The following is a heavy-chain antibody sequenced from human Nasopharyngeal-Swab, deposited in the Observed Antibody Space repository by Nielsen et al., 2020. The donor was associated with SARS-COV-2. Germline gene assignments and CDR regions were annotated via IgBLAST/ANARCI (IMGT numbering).Heavy chain of an antibody. D-gene: IGHD3-22*01. CDR2: INPNSGGT. CDR1: GYTFTDYH. CDR3: ARDNFYNSSGYYSPDY. V-gene: IGHV1-2*06. J-gene: IGHJ4*02. Sequence: ASVKVSCKASGYTFTDYHIQWVRQAPGQGLEWMGRINPNSGGTNYAQKFQGRVTMTRDTSITTAYMELSRLRSGDTAVYYCARDNFYNSSGYYSPDYWGQGNLVTVSS.